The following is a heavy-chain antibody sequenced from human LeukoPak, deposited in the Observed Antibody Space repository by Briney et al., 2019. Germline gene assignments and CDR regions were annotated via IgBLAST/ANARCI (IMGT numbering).Heavy chain of an antibody. Sequence: GGSLRLSCAASGFTVSSNYMSWVRQAPGKGLEWVSVIYSGGSTYYADSVKGRFTISRDNSKNTLYLQMNSLRAEDTAVYYCAKDDGSGSYYKSYYYGMDVWGQGTTVTVSS. CDR3: AKDDGSGSYYKSYYYGMDV. D-gene: IGHD3-10*01. V-gene: IGHV3-53*05. CDR1: GFTVSSNY. CDR2: IYSGGST. J-gene: IGHJ6*02.